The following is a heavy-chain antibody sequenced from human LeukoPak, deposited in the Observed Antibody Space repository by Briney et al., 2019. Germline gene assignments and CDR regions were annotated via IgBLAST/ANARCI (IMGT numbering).Heavy chain of an antibody. V-gene: IGHV1-3*01. D-gene: IGHD6-19*01. CDR1: GYTFTSYA. J-gene: IGHJ4*02. CDR3: ARGSSGWYPGHDY. CDR2: INAGNGNT. Sequence: GASVKVSCKASGYTFTSYAMHWVRQAPGQRLEWMGWINAGNGNTKYSQKFQGRVTITRDTSASTAHMELSSLRSEDTAVYYCARGSSGWYPGHDYWGQGTLVTVSS.